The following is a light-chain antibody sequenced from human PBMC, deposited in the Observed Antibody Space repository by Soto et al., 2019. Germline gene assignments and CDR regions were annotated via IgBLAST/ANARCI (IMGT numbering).Light chain of an antibody. J-gene: IGLJ6*01. CDR3: SSKAGTNNLGVI. CDR2: EVT. V-gene: IGLV2-8*01. Sequence: QSVLTQPPSASGSPGQSVAISCTGTSSDVGGYNDVSWYQQLPGKAPKLMIYEVTERPSGVPDRFSGSKSGNTASLTISGLQADDEADYYCSSKAGTNNLGVIFGRGTKVTVL. CDR1: SSDVGGYND.